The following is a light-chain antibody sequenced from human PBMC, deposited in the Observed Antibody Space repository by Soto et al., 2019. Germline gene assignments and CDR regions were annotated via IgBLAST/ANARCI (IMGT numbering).Light chain of an antibody. CDR1: QSVGSY. CDR2: DAS. V-gene: IGKV3-20*01. J-gene: IGKJ5*01. Sequence: EIVLTQSPVTLSLSPGERATLSCRASQSVGSYLAWYQQKPGQAPRLLIYDASNRATGIPARFSGSGSGTDFTLTISRLEPEDFAVYHCQQYASSPRTFGQGTRLEVK. CDR3: QQYASSPRT.